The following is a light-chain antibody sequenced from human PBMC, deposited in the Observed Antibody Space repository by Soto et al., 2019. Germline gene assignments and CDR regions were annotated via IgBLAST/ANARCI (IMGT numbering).Light chain of an antibody. V-gene: IGLV1-47*02. CDR3: AAWDDSLGGSWV. Sequence: QSVLTQPPSASGTPGQRVIISCSGRSSNIGSNYVYWFQHLPGTAPKLLIYANDQRPSGVPARFSGSDSGTSDSLAISGLRSEDEADYYCAAWDDSLGGSWVFGGGTQLTVL. CDR1: SSNIGSNY. CDR2: AND. J-gene: IGLJ3*02.